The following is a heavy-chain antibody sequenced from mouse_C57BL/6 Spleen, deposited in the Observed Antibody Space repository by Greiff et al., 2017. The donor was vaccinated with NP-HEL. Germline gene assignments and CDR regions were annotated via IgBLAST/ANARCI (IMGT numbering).Heavy chain of an antibody. CDR3: EGGRKGY. J-gene: IGHJ4*01. CDR1: GYTFTDYE. V-gene: IGHV1-15*01. Sequence: QVQLKQSGAELVRPGASVTLSCKASGYTFTDYEMHWVKQTPVHGLEWIGAIDPETGGTAYNQKFKGKAILTADQSSSTAYMELRSLTTEDSAGYCCEGGRKGYWGQGASVTVAS. CDR2: IDPETGGT.